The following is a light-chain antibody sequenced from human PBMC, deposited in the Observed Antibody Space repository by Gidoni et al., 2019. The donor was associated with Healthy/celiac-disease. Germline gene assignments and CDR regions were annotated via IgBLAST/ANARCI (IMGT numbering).Light chain of an antibody. CDR3: QQRSNWPLT. CDR1: QSVSSY. CDR2: DAS. Sequence: EIVLTQSPATLSSSPGDRATLSCRASQSVSSYLAWYQQKPGQTPRLLIYDASNMATGIPARFSGSGSGTDFTLTISSLQPEDFAVYYCQQRSNWPLTFGRGTKVEIK. V-gene: IGKV3-11*01. J-gene: IGKJ4*01.